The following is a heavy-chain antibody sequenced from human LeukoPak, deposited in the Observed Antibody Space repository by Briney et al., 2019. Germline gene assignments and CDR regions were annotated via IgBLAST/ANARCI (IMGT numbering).Heavy chain of an antibody. CDR1: GFTFSNYW. J-gene: IGHJ4*02. CDR3: AREEAYCSGTSCFRFFDY. D-gene: IGHD2-15*01. CDR2: INNDGSST. Sequence: GGSLRLSCAASGFTFSNYWMHWVRQAPGKGLVWVSRINNDGSSTDYADSVKGRFTISRDNAKNSLYLQMNSLRAEDTAVYYCAREEAYCSGTSCFRFFDYWGQGTLVSVSS. V-gene: IGHV3-74*01.